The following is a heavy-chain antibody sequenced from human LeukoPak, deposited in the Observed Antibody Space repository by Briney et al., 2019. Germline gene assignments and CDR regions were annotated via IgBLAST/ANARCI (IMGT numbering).Heavy chain of an antibody. CDR3: AKSSSGWSGYDY. J-gene: IGHJ4*02. CDR2: VSGSGDTT. Sequence: GGPLRLSCAASGFTFSSYAMSWVRQAPGKGLEWVSVVSGSGDTTYYADSVKGRFTISRDNSKNTLYLQMNSLRAEDTAVYYCAKSSSGWSGYDYWGQGTLVTVSS. D-gene: IGHD6-19*01. V-gene: IGHV3-23*01. CDR1: GFTFSSYA.